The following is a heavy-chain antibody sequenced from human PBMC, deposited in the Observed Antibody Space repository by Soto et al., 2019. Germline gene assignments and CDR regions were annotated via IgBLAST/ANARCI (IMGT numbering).Heavy chain of an antibody. J-gene: IGHJ6*02. V-gene: IGHV1-46*01. CDR1: GYTFTSYY. D-gene: IGHD2-15*01. Sequence: QVQLVQSGAEVKKPGASVKVSCKASGYTFTSYYMHWVRQAPGQGLEWRGIINPSGGSTSYAQKFQGRVTMTRDTSTSTVYMELSSLRSEDTAVYYCARDWNIVVVVAAPGDYYYGMDVWGQGTTVTVSS. CDR3: ARDWNIVVVVAAPGDYYYGMDV. CDR2: INPSGGST.